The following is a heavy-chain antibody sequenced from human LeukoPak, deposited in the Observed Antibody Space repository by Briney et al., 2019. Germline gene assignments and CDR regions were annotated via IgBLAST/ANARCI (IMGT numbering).Heavy chain of an antibody. V-gene: IGHV3-9*01. J-gene: IGHJ3*02. CDR3: ARDYPALGYAFDI. CDR2: ISWNSGSI. CDR1: GFTFDDYA. Sequence: GGSLRLSCAASGFTFDDYAMHWVRQAPGKGLEWVSGISWNSGSIGYADSVKGRFTISRDNAKNSLYLQMNSLRAEDTAVYYCARDYPALGYAFDIWGQGTMVTVSS.